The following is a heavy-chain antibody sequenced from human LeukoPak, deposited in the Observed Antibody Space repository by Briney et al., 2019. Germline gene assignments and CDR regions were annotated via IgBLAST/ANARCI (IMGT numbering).Heavy chain of an antibody. CDR2: INPNSGGT. V-gene: IGHV1-2*02. CDR1: GYTFTGYY. Sequence: GASVKVSCKASGYTFTGYYMHWVRQAPGQGLEWMGWINPNSGGTNYAQKFQSRVTMTRDTSISTAYMELSRLRSDDTAVYYCARDPLQYSSGWYYVSAGSGFDPWGQGTLVTVSS. CDR3: ARDPLQYSSGWYYVSAGSGFDP. J-gene: IGHJ5*02. D-gene: IGHD6-19*01.